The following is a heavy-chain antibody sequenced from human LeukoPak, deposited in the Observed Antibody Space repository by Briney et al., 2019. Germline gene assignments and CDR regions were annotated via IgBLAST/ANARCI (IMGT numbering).Heavy chain of an antibody. CDR3: AKRLSYYYYYMDV. CDR2: ISGSGGSA. D-gene: IGHD2-21*02. J-gene: IGHJ6*03. V-gene: IGHV3-23*01. Sequence: GGSLRLSCAASGFTFSSYAMSWVRQAPGKGLEWVSAISGSGGSAYYADSVKGRFTISRDNSKNTLYLQMNSLRAEDTAVYYCAKRLSYYYYYMDVWGKGTTVTVSS. CDR1: GFTFSSYA.